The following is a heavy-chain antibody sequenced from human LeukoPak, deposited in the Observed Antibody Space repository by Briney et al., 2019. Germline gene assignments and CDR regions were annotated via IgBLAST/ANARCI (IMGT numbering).Heavy chain of an antibody. CDR1: GYTFTSYA. J-gene: IGHJ6*03. V-gene: IGHV7-4-1*02. CDR3: ARGGIAAAGTGDYYYYMDV. CDR2: INTNTGNP. Sequence: ASVKVPCKASGYTFTSYAMNWVRQAPGQGLEWMGWINTNTGNPTYAQGFTGRFVFSLDTSVSTAYLQISSLKAEDTAVYYCARGGIAAAGTGDYYYYMDVWGKGTTVTVSS. D-gene: IGHD6-13*01.